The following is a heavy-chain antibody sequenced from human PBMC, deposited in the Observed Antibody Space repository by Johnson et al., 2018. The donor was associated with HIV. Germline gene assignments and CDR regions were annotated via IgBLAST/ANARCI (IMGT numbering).Heavy chain of an antibody. CDR3: ARAPEVRGVDAVDV. CDR2: ITSTGITV. D-gene: IGHD3-10*01. V-gene: IGHV3-11*04. Sequence: VQLVESGGGLVKPGGSLRLSCAASGFTFSDYYMSWIRQAPGKGLEWVSYITSTGITVYHAASVQGRFTISTDNAKNSVYLQMNSLEAEDTAGYYCARAPEVRGVDAVDVWGEVTVVTVSS. J-gene: IGHJ3*01. CDR1: GFTFSDYY.